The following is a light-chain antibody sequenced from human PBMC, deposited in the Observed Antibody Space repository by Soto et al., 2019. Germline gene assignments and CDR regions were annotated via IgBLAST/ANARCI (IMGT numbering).Light chain of an antibody. Sequence: EIVLTQSPATLSLSPGESATLSCRASQSVNSYLAWYQQKPGQAPRLLIYDASNRATGIPARFSGSGSGTDFTLTISSLEPEDFAVYYCQQRSNWPGTFGQGTKVDIK. CDR2: DAS. CDR3: QQRSNWPGT. J-gene: IGKJ1*01. V-gene: IGKV3-11*01. CDR1: QSVNSY.